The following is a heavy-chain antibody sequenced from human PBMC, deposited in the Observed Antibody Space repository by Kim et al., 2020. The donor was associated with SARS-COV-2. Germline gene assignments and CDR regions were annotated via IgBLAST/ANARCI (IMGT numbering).Heavy chain of an antibody. V-gene: IGHV4-59*01. Sequence: SETLSLTCTVSGGSISSYYCSWIRQPPEKGLELVGYIYYSGSTNSNHSLKIRGTISVETSKNQFSFTLSPGTAADTAVYNCARELMAEGNWFDPWGQGTLVTVSS. D-gene: IGHD2-8*01. CDR3: ARELMAEGNWFDP. J-gene: IGHJ5*02. CDR1: GGSISSYY. CDR2: IYYSGST.